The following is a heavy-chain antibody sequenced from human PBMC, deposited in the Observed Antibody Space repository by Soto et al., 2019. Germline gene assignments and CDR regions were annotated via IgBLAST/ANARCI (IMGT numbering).Heavy chain of an antibody. J-gene: IGHJ4*02. D-gene: IGHD3-10*01. CDR1: GFTFGDYA. CDR2: IRSKAYGGTT. V-gene: IGHV3-49*04. Sequence: PGGSLRLSCTASGFTFGDYAMSWVRQAPGKGLEWVGFIRSKAYGGTTEYAASVKGRFTISRDDSKSIAYLQMNSLKTEDTAVYYCTRDLLGGWFGESSDWGQGTLVTVSS. CDR3: TRDLLGGWFGESSD.